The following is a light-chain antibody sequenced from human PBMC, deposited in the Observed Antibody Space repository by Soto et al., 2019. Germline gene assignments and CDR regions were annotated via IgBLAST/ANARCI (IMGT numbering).Light chain of an antibody. Sequence: QSALTQPASVSGSPGQSITISCTGTSSDVGGYNSVSWYRQHPGKPPKLMVYEVSNGPSGVSNRFSHSKSGNTASLTISGLQAEDEADYYCSSYSSSSTLVFGTGTKVTVL. J-gene: IGLJ1*01. CDR1: SSDVGGYNS. V-gene: IGLV2-14*01. CDR2: EVS. CDR3: SSYSSSSTLV.